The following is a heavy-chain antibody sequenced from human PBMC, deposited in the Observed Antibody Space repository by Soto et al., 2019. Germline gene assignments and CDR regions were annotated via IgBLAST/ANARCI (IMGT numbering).Heavy chain of an antibody. V-gene: IGHV2-5*02. CDR2: IYWDDDK. D-gene: IGHD5-12*01. Sequence: QITLKESGPTLVRPPQTVTLTCTFSGFSLTSGVGVGWIRQPPGKALEWLTLIYWDDDKRYSPSLKNRLTITKGTSKNQVVLTMTNVGPVDTATYFCAHIDPEIVTVGGHGGFDYWGQGTLVTVSS. CDR3: AHIDPEIVTVGGHGGFDY. J-gene: IGHJ4*02. CDR1: GFSLTSGVG.